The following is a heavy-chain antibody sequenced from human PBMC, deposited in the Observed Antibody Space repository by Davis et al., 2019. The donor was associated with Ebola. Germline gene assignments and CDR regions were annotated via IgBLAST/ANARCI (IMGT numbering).Heavy chain of an antibody. CDR3: ASGELVDF. Sequence: ASVKVSCKASGFPFTDYYMHWVRQAPGQGLEWMGLINPSIGNTSLAQKFQGRVTLTRDTSTTTVHMELSSLRSEDTAIYYCASGELVDFWGQGTLVTVSS. J-gene: IGHJ4*02. V-gene: IGHV1-46*01. D-gene: IGHD2/OR15-2a*01. CDR1: GFPFTDYY. CDR2: INPSIGNT.